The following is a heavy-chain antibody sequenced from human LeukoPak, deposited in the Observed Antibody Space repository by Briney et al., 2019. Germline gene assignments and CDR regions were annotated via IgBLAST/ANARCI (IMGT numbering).Heavy chain of an antibody. Sequence: GESLKISCKGSGYRVTSYWIGWVRQMPGEGLEWMGVIHPGEYERRYSPSFEGQVTISADRSISTAYMQWSSLKASDTAMYYCARRTDSGWKWFDPWGQGTLVTVSS. CDR3: ARRTDSGWKWFDP. CDR1: GYRVTSYW. D-gene: IGHD6-25*01. CDR2: IHPGEYER. V-gene: IGHV5-51*01. J-gene: IGHJ5*02.